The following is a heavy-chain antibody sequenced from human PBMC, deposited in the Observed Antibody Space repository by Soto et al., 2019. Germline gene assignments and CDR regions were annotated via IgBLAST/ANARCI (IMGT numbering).Heavy chain of an antibody. D-gene: IGHD3-9*01. CDR2: FDPEDGET. V-gene: IGHV1-24*01. J-gene: IGHJ4*02. CDR3: ATLXYYDILTGYWVTPGKYYFDY. CDR1: GYTLTEVS. Sequence: GASVKVSCKVSGYTLTEVSMHWVRQAPGKGLEWMGGFDPEDGETIYVQKFQGRVTMTEDTSTDTAYMDLSSLRSEDTAVYYCATLXYYDILTGYWVTPGKYYFDYWGQGTLVTVS.